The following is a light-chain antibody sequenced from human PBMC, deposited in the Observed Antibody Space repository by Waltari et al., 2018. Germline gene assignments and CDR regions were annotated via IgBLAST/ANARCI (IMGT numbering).Light chain of an antibody. J-gene: IGLJ3*02. Sequence: HSALTQPASVSGSPGQSITISCTGSSSDISGYNFVSWYQQHPGKAPKLMIYDVINRPSGISYRFSGSKSGNTASLTISGLLADDEAHYYCTSYTSRGALLFGGGTEVTVL. CDR1: SSDISGYNF. CDR3: TSYTSRGALL. V-gene: IGLV2-14*03. CDR2: DVI.